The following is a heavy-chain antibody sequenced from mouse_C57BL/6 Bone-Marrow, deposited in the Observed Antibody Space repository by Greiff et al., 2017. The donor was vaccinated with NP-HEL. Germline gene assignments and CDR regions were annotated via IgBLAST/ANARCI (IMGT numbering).Heavy chain of an antibody. V-gene: IGHV1-5*01. J-gene: IGHJ1*03. D-gene: IGHD2-4*01. CDR3: TRERLRRYLDV. Sequence: VQLKESGTVLVRPGASVKMSCKTSGYTFTSYWMHWVKQRPGQGLEWIGSIYPGNSDTSYNQKFKGKAKLTAVTSPSTAYMELSSLTNEDSAVYYCTRERLRRYLDVWGTGTTVTVSS. CDR2: IYPGNSDT. CDR1: GYTFTSYW.